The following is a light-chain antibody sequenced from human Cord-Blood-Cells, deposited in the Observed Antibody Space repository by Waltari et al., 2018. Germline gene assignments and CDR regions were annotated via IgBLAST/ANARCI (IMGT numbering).Light chain of an antibody. Sequence: SYELTQPPSVSVSPGQPARITCPGDALPKQYAYWYQQKPGQAPVLVIYKDNERPSGIPERFSGSSSGTTVTLTISGVQAEDEADYYCQSADSSGTYVFGTGTKVTVL. V-gene: IGLV3-25*03. CDR3: QSADSSGTYV. J-gene: IGLJ1*01. CDR1: ALPKQY. CDR2: KDN.